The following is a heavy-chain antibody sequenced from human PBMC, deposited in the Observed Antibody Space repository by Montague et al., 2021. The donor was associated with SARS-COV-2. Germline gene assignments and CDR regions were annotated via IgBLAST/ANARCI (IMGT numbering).Heavy chain of an antibody. V-gene: IGHV4-34*03. J-gene: IGHJ4*02. CDR2: INHRGST. Sequence: SETLSLTCAVYGGTFSAHSWSWVRQSPGKGLEWIGEINHRGSTTYMSSLKSRVTMSVDTSKNQVSLRLTSVTAADTAFYYCGSDTTAYFRFDYWGRGTLISVSS. CDR3: GSDTTAYFRFDY. CDR1: GGTFSAHS. D-gene: IGHD3-22*01.